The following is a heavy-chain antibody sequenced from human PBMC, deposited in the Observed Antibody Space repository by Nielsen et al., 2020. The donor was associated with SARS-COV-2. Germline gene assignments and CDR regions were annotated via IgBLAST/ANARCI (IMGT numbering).Heavy chain of an antibody. J-gene: IGHJ6*02. CDR3: AKDISDFWSGSIMDV. V-gene: IGHV3-33*03. D-gene: IGHD3-3*01. Sequence: GESLKISCAASGFTFSSYGMHWVRQAPGKGLEWVAVIWYDGSNKYYADSVKGRFTISRDNAKNSLYLQMNSLRAEDTALYYCAKDISDFWSGSIMDVWGQGTTVTVSS. CDR1: GFTFSSYG. CDR2: IWYDGSNK.